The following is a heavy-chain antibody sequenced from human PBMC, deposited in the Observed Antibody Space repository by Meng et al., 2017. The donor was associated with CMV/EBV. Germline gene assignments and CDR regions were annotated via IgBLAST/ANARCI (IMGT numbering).Heavy chain of an antibody. D-gene: IGHD1-26*01. J-gene: IGHJ4*02. CDR3: ARSLDTWGSPYY. V-gene: IGHV1-18*01. Sequence: ASVKVSCKASGYRFITSDIMWARQAPGQGLEWMGWISPYNGKRNYAQKIEGRVTLTTDTSTSTAYMELTNLRSDDTAVYYCARSLDTWGSPYYWGQGTLVTVSS. CDR1: GYRFITSD. CDR2: ISPYNGKR.